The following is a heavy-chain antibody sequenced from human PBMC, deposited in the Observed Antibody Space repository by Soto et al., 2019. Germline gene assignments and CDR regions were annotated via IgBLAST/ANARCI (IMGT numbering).Heavy chain of an antibody. V-gene: IGHV1-69*12. CDR1: GCTFSSDA. J-gene: IGHJ6*02. Sequence: QVQLVQSGAEVKKPGSSVKVSCKASGCTFSSDAISWVRQAPGQGLEWMGGIIPIFGSTNYAQKFQGRVTITADESTSTAYMELSSLRSEDTAVYYCARGGLRFLDCAMDVWGQGTTVTVSS. CDR2: IIPIFGST. D-gene: IGHD3-3*01. CDR3: ARGGLRFLDCAMDV.